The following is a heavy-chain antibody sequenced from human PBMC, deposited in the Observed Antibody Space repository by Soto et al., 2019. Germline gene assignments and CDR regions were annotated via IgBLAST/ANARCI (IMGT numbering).Heavy chain of an antibody. J-gene: IGHJ4*02. CDR2: LSGSGGST. CDR1: GFTFSSYA. D-gene: IGHD2-2*01. Sequence: PGGSLRLSCAASGFTFSSYAMSWVRQAPGKGLEWVSVLSGSGGSTYYADSVKGRFTISRDNSKNTLYLQMNSLRAEDTAVYYCAKSPHGPSPNTYDYWGQGILVTVSS. CDR3: AKSPHGPSPNTYDY. V-gene: IGHV3-23*01.